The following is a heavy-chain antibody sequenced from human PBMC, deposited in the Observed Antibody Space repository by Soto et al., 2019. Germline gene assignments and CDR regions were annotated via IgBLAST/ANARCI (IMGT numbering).Heavy chain of an antibody. J-gene: IGHJ6*03. V-gene: IGHV4-59*01. CDR3: ARMGEGSGYDDNIPYYCYYYMDV. CDR2: THNSGRT. D-gene: IGHD5-12*01. Sequence: QVQLQESGPGLVKPSETLSLTCTVSGGSINNYYWTWIRQPPGKGLEWIGYTHNSGRTNYSPSLKSRVTISVDTSKNQFSLKMRSVTAADTAVYYCARMGEGSGYDDNIPYYCYYYMDVWGKGTTVTVSS. CDR1: GGSINNYY.